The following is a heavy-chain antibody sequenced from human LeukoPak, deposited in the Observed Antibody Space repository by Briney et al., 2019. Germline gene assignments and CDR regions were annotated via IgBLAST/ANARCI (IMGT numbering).Heavy chain of an antibody. CDR3: ARTVWFGELIHPYYFDY. CDR1: GYTFTSYG. Sequence: ASVKVSCKASGYTFTSYGISWVRQAPGQGLEWMGWISAYNGNTNYAQKLQGRVTMTTDTSTSTAYMELRSLRSDDTAVYYCARTVWFGELIHPYYFDYWGQGTLVTVSS. CDR2: ISAYNGNT. D-gene: IGHD3-10*01. V-gene: IGHV1-18*01. J-gene: IGHJ4*02.